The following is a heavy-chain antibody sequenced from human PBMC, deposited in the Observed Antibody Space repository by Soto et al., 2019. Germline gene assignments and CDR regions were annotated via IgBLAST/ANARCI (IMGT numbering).Heavy chain of an antibody. J-gene: IGHJ6*03. D-gene: IGHD6-13*01. CDR2: IWFDGSSQ. Sequence: QVQLVESGGGVVQPGRSLRLSCASSGFNFSRYGMHWVRQAPGKGLEWVGVIWFDGSSQFYADSVKGRFTFSRDNSKNTLYLQMNSLRAEDTAVYYSARDRLQQLGPPYAYYYMDVWGKGTTVTVSS. V-gene: IGHV3-33*01. CDR1: GFNFSRYG. CDR3: ARDRLQQLGPPYAYYYMDV.